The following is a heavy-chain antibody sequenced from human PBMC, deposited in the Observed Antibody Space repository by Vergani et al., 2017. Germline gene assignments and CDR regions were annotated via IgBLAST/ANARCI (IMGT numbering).Heavy chain of an antibody. D-gene: IGHD3-22*01. Sequence: EVQLVQSGAEVKKPGESLKISCKGSGYSFTNYWIGWVRQMPDKGLEWMGIIYPGDSDTRYSPSFQGQVTISADKSISTAYLQWSSLKASDTAMYYCARNHYDSSGYYYFDYWGQGTLVTVSS. J-gene: IGHJ4*02. V-gene: IGHV5-51*01. CDR2: IYPGDSDT. CDR1: GYSFTNYW. CDR3: ARNHYDSSGYYYFDY.